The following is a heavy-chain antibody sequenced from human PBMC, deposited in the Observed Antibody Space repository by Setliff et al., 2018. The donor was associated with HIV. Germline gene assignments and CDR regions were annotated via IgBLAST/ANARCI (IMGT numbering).Heavy chain of an antibody. Sequence: GGSLRLSCAASGFTFSNYWMFWVRQAPGKGLEWVGRIKSKTDGGTTDYAAPVKGRFTISRDDSKNTLYLQMNSLKTEDTAVYYCTTDITMIVPGYWGQGTLVTVSS. CDR1: GFTFSNYW. V-gene: IGHV3-15*01. CDR3: TTDITMIVPGY. CDR2: IKSKTDGGTT. J-gene: IGHJ4*02. D-gene: IGHD3-22*01.